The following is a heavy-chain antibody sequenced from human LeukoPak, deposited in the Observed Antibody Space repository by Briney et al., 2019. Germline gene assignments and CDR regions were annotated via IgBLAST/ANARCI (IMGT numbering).Heavy chain of an antibody. D-gene: IGHD5-24*01. CDR3: ARGEMATITVFDY. CDR1: GGSISSYY. V-gene: IGHV4-59*08. J-gene: IGHJ4*02. Sequence: SETLSLTCTVSGGSISSYYWSWIRQPPGKGLEWIGYIYYSGSTNYNPSLKSRVTISVDTSKNQFSLKLSSVTAADTAVYYCARGEMATITVFDYWGQGTLVTVSS. CDR2: IYYSGST.